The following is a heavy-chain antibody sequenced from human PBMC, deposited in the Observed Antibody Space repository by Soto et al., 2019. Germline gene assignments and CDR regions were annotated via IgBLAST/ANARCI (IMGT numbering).Heavy chain of an antibody. J-gene: IGHJ4*02. Sequence: QVQLQQWGAGLLKPSETLSLTCAIYGGSFSGYYWSWLRQPPGKGLEWIGEINHSGSTNYNPSIKSRVTISADKSKNQFALKLSSVPAAATAVYYCARGYGMNFDYWGQGTLVTVSS. D-gene: IGHD3-10*01. CDR2: INHSGST. CDR3: ARGYGMNFDY. CDR1: GGSFSGYY. V-gene: IGHV4-34*01.